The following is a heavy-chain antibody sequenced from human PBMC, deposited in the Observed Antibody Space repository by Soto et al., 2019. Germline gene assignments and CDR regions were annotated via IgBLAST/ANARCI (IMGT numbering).Heavy chain of an antibody. CDR3: ASTKYDSSAYYYWYLGL. Sequence: QVELVQSGAEVKKPGSSVKVSCQASEDTFRNYAISWVRQAPGQGLEWMGGLIPIFGTANYAQKFQGRVTITGNTYANTVYLELSSLRSEDTAVDYCASTKYDSSAYYYWYLGLWGRGTLVTVSS. J-gene: IGHJ2*01. CDR2: LIPIFGTA. D-gene: IGHD3-22*01. V-gene: IGHV1-69*06. CDR1: EDTFRNYA.